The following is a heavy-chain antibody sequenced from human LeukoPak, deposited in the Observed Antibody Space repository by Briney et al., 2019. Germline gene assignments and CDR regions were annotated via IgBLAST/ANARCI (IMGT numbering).Heavy chain of an antibody. D-gene: IGHD4-17*01. CDR3: ARTITMTTLTD. CDR1: GFTFSNAW. Sequence: GGCLRLSCAASGFTFSNAWMSWIRQAPGKGLEWVSYIISSGSAMYYADSVKGRFTISRDNAKNSLCLQLSSLRAEDTAVYYCARTITMTTLTDWGQGTLVTVSS. J-gene: IGHJ4*02. V-gene: IGHV3-11*01. CDR2: IISSGSAM.